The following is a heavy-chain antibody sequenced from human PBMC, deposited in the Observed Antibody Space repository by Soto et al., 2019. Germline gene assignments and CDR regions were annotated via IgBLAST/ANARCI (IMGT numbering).Heavy chain of an antibody. D-gene: IGHD3-9*01. CDR1: GVSITPYF. V-gene: IGHV4-4*07. CDR3: ARHFDVDPSLDHYYFNL. J-gene: IGHJ2*01. CDR2: IYASGRT. Sequence: QVQLQESGPGLVKPSETLSLTCTVSGVSITPYFWSWIRQPAGEAPEWLGHIYASGRTTYNPSLKSRVTTFVSPTQVSLRLTSVTAADTAVYYCARHFDVDPSLDHYYFNLWGRGALVTVSS.